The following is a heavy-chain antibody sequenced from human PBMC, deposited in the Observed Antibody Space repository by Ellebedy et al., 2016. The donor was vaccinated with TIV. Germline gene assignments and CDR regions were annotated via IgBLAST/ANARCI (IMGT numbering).Heavy chain of an antibody. CDR1: GFTFSNFG. V-gene: IGHV3-30*18. CDR2: VSYDGSNK. CDR3: AKGSLYCSSTRCYSDY. J-gene: IGHJ4*02. Sequence: GGSLRLXXAASGFTFSNFGMHWVRQAPGKGLEWVAVVSYDGSNKYSADSVKGRFTISRDNSKNTLYLQMNSLRAEDTAVYYCAKGSLYCSSTRCYSDYWGQGTLVTVSS. D-gene: IGHD2-2*01.